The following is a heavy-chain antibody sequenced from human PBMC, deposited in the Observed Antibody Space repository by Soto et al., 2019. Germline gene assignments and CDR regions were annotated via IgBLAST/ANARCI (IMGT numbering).Heavy chain of an antibody. CDR2: IYYSGST. CDR1: GGSISSSSYY. V-gene: IGHV4-39*01. Sequence: TVSGGSISSSSYYWGWIRQPPGKGLEWIGSIYYSGSTYYNLSLKSRVTISVDTSKNQFSLKLSSVTAADTAVYYCARLGEVATFDYWGQGTLVTVSS. D-gene: IGHD5-12*01. J-gene: IGHJ4*02. CDR3: ARLGEVATFDY.